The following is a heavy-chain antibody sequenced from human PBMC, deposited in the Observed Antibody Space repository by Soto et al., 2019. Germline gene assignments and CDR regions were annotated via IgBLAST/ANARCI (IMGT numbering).Heavy chain of an antibody. V-gene: IGHV3-23*01. CDR2: ISKSGGDT. D-gene: IGHD2-2*01. CDR3: AKDTYSSSWYF. Sequence: GGSLRLSCSASVFTFTKYAMTWVRQAPGKGLEWVSSISKSGGDTYYADSVKGRFTISRDNSKNTLYLQMNGLRAEDTALYFCAKDTYSSSWYFWGQGTLVTVSS. CDR1: VFTFTKYA. J-gene: IGHJ4*02.